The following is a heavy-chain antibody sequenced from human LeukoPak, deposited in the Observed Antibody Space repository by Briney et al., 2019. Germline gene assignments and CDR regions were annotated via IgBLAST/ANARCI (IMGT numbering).Heavy chain of an antibody. Sequence: GGSLRLSCAASGFTFSSYAMSWVRQAPGKGLEWVAVISYDGSNKYYADSVKGRFTISRDNSKNTLYLQMNSLRAEDTAVYYCAKPPGIAAAGTLVYWGQGTLVTVSS. CDR2: ISYDGSNK. CDR3: AKPPGIAAAGTLVY. V-gene: IGHV3-30-3*02. J-gene: IGHJ4*02. D-gene: IGHD6-13*01. CDR1: GFTFSSYA.